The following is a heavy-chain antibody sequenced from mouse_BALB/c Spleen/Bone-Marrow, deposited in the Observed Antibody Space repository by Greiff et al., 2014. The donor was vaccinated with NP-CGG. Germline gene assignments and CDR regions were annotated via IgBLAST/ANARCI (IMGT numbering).Heavy chain of an antibody. CDR2: ISYDGYN. CDR3: ARDPHYGDYLGDY. J-gene: IGHJ2*01. D-gene: IGHD2-13*01. V-gene: IGHV3-6*02. CDR1: GYSITSGYY. Sequence: DVQLQESGPGLVKPSQSLSLTCSVTGYSITSGYYWNWIRQFPGNKLEWMGYISYDGYNKYNPSLKNRISITRDTSENQFFLKLSSVTTEDTATYYCARDPHYGDYLGDYWGQGTTLTVSS.